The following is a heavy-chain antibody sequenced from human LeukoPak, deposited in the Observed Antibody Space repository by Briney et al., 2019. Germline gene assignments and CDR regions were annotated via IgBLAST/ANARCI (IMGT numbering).Heavy chain of an antibody. J-gene: IGHJ6*03. CDR3: ARFGGNYYYYYYMDV. Sequence: GGSLRLSCAASGFTFSSYSMSWVRQAPGKGLEWVANIKQDGSEKYYVDSVKGRFTISRDNAKNSLYPQMNSLRAEDTAVYYCARFGGNYYYYYYMDVWGKGTTVTVSS. CDR1: GFTFSSYS. CDR2: IKQDGSEK. V-gene: IGHV3-7*01. D-gene: IGHD3-10*01.